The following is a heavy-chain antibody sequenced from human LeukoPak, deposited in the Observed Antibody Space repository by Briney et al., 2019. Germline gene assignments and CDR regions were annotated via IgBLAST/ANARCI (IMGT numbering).Heavy chain of an antibody. CDR2: ISTSGSTI. J-gene: IGHJ4*02. CDR3: AKDPSYKYYDFWSGYSDY. CDR1: GFTFSSCE. V-gene: IGHV3-48*03. Sequence: GGSLRLSCAASGFTFSSCEMHWVRQAPGKGLEWVSYISTSGSTIYYADSVKGRFTISRDNSKNTLYLQMNSLRAEDTAVYYCAKDPSYKYYDFWSGYSDYWGQGTLVTVSS. D-gene: IGHD3-3*01.